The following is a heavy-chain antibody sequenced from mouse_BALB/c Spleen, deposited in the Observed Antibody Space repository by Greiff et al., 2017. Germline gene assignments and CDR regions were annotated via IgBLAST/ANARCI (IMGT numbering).Heavy chain of an antibody. V-gene: IGHV5-17*02. CDR2: ISSGSSTI. Sequence: EVKLVESGGGLVQPGGSRKLSCAASGFTFSSFGMHWVRQAPEKGLEWVAYISSGSSTIYYAATVKGRFTISRDNPKNTLFLQMTSLRSEDTAMYYCARWKFITTVVATGAMDYWGQGTSVTVSS. CDR1: GFTFSSFG. D-gene: IGHD1-1*01. CDR3: ARWKFITTVVATGAMDY. J-gene: IGHJ4*01.